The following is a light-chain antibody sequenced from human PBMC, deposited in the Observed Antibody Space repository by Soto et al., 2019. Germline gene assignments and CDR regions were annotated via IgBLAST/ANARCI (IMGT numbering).Light chain of an antibody. CDR2: DAS. V-gene: IGKV3-11*01. J-gene: IGKJ5*01. Sequence: EIVITQSPATLSVSPVERATLSCRASQSVRGTLAWYQQKPGQSPRLLISDASNRATGIPARFSGSGSGTDFTLTISSLEPEDFAVYYCHQRQYWPPITCGQGTRREIK. CDR3: HQRQYWPPIT. CDR1: QSVRGT.